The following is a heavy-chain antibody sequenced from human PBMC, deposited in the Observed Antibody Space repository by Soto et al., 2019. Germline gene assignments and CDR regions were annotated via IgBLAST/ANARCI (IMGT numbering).Heavy chain of an antibody. Sequence: QVQLVESGGGVVQPGRSLRLSCAASGFTFSSYGMPWVRQAPGKGLEWVAVISYDGSNKYYADSVKGRFTISRDNSKKTLYLQTNSLRAEDTAVYYCAGGGIDYWGQGTLVTVSS. V-gene: IGHV3-30*03. D-gene: IGHD3-16*01. CDR3: AGGGIDY. J-gene: IGHJ4*02. CDR1: GFTFSSYG. CDR2: ISYDGSNK.